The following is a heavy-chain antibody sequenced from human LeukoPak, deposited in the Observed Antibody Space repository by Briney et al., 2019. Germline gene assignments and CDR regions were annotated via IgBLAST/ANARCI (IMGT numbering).Heavy chain of an antibody. CDR2: IYYSGST. V-gene: IGHV4-30-4*08. Sequence: SQTLSLTCTVSGGSISSGDYYWSWIRQPPGKGLVWIGYIYYSGSTYYNPSLKSRVTISVDTSKNQFSLKLSSVTAADTAVYYCARDREVAGPREVGYWGQGTLVTVSS. J-gene: IGHJ4*02. CDR1: GGSISSGDYY. CDR3: ARDREVAGPREVGY. D-gene: IGHD6-19*01.